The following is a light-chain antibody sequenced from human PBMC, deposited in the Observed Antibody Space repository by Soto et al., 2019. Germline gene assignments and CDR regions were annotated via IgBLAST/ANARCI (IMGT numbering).Light chain of an antibody. J-gene: IGKJ1*01. Sequence: EIVMTQSPATLSVSPGKRVILSCWASQSVSSNLAWYQQKPGQAPRLLIYSVSSRATGIPDRFSGSGSGTDFTLTISRLEPEDFAVYYCEQYGSSPRTFGQGTKVDIK. CDR1: QSVSSN. CDR2: SVS. CDR3: EQYGSSPRT. V-gene: IGKV3-20*01.